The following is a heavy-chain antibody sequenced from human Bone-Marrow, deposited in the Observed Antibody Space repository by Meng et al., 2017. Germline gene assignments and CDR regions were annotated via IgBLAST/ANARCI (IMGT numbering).Heavy chain of an antibody. Sequence: GGSLRLSCAASGFTFSSYAMGWVRQAPGKGLEWVSAISGSGGSTYYADSVKGRFTISRDNSKNTLYLQMNSLRAEDTAVYYCAKKPSTGYSSSWGFDYWGQGTLVTVSS. V-gene: IGHV3-23*01. J-gene: IGHJ4*02. D-gene: IGHD6-13*01. CDR1: GFTFSSYA. CDR2: ISGSGGST. CDR3: AKKPSTGYSSSWGFDY.